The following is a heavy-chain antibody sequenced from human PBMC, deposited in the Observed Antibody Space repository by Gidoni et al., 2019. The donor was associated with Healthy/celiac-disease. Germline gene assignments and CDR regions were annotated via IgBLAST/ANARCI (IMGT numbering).Heavy chain of an antibody. D-gene: IGHD2-8*01. CDR3: ARGASVLMVYAAIDY. Sequence: QVQLVQSGAEVKKPGASVKVSCKASGYTFTSYYMHWVRQAPGQGLEWMGIINPSGGSTSYAQKFQGRVTMTRDTSTSTVYMELSSLRSEDTAVYYCARGASVLMVYAAIDYWGQGTLVTVSS. CDR2: INPSGGST. V-gene: IGHV1-46*01. J-gene: IGHJ4*02. CDR1: GYTFTSYY.